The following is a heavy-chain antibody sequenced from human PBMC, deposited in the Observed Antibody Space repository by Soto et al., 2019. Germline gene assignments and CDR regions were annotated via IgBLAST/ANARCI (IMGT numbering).Heavy chain of an antibody. V-gene: IGHV1-58*01. CDR1: GFTFPSSD. D-gene: IGHD1-26*01. CDR3: AADRGGKLFDY. Sequence: SVKVSCKASGFTFPSSDVQWVRQAPGQRLEWVGWMVGGSGNTNYAQKFQERVTITRDMSTSTAYMELSSLRSEDTAVYYCAADRGGKLFDYWRKRTMVTVCS. J-gene: IGHJ4*02. CDR2: MVGGSGNT.